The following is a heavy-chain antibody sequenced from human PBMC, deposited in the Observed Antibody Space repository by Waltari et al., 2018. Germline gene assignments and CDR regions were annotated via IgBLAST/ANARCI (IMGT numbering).Heavy chain of an antibody. J-gene: IGHJ5*02. CDR1: GGSVNSYY. V-gene: IGHV4-34*01. CDR3: ARGEQLHLIRRNSFDT. D-gene: IGHD1-1*01. CDR2: ISHNGRT. Sequence: QVQLQQWGAGLLKPSETLSLTCAVKGGSVNSYYGGWSRQPPGKGLEWIGEISHNGRTNENPSLKSRVAISVDTSKNHFSLKLNFLTAADTAVYYCARGEQLHLIRRNSFDTWGQGTLVTVSS.